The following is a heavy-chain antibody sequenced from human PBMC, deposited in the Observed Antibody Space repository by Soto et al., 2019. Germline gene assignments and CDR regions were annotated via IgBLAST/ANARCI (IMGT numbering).Heavy chain of an antibody. Sequence: SETLSLTCTVSGGSISSGGYYWSWIRQHPGKGLEWIGYIYYSGSTYYNPSLKSRVTISVDTSKNQFSLKLSSVTAADTAVYYCARVDARGYYDSSGYSDFDYWGQGTLVTVSS. CDR1: GGSISSGGYY. J-gene: IGHJ4*02. CDR3: ARVDARGYYDSSGYSDFDY. V-gene: IGHV4-31*03. D-gene: IGHD3-22*01. CDR2: IYYSGST.